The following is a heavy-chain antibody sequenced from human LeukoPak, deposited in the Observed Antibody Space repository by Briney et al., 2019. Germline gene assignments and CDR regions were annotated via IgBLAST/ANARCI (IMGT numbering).Heavy chain of an antibody. Sequence: SSETLSLTCTVSGGSISSYYWSWIRQPPGKGLEWIGYIYYSGSTNYNPSLKSRVSISVDTSKNQFSLKLSSATAADTAVYYCARGGSFSTSWFDPWGQGTLVTVSS. D-gene: IGHD1-26*01. CDR3: ARGGSFSTSWFDP. V-gene: IGHV4-59*01. CDR1: GGSISSYY. J-gene: IGHJ5*02. CDR2: IYYSGST.